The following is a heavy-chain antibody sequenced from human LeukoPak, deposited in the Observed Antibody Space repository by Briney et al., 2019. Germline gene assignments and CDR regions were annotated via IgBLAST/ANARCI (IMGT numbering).Heavy chain of an antibody. V-gene: IGHV3-23*01. CDR1: GFTSTNYA. J-gene: IGHJ4*02. CDR2: IGGGRDGT. Sequence: GGSLRLSCAASGFTSTNYAMSWVRQAPGKGLEWVSAIGGGRDGTYYADSVKGRLTISRDISKNTLYLQMNSLMAEDTAVYYCAMGAADGGFDSWGQGTLVTVSS. D-gene: IGHD3-16*01. CDR3: AMGAADGGFDS.